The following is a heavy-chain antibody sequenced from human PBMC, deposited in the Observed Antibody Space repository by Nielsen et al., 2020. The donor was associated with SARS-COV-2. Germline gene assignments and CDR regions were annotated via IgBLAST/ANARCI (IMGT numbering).Heavy chain of an antibody. D-gene: IGHD6-19*01. Sequence: GESLKISCAASGFTFSSYWMSWVRQAPGKGLEWVANIKQDGSEKYYVDSVKGRFTISRDNVKNSLYLQMNSLRAEDTAVYYCARGSSGWYLDWFDPWGQGTLVTVSS. CDR3: ARGSSGWYLDWFDP. J-gene: IGHJ5*02. V-gene: IGHV3-7*04. CDR1: GFTFSSYW. CDR2: IKQDGSEK.